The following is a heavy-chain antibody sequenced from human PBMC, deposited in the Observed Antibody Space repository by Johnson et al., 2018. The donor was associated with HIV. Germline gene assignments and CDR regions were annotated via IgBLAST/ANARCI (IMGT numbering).Heavy chain of an antibody. CDR1: GFTVSSNY. V-gene: IGHV3-66*02. CDR2: IYSGGST. J-gene: IGHJ3*02. Sequence: VQLVESGGGVVQPGGSLRLSCAASGFTVSSNYMSWVRQAPGKGLAWVSVIYSGGSTYYTVSVKGRFTISRDNSKNTLFLQMNGLRAEDTAVYYCAREGRTGPDTFDIWGQGTMLTVSS. CDR3: AREGRTGPDTFDI.